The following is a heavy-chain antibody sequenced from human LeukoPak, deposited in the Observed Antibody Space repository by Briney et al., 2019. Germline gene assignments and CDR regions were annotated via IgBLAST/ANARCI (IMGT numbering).Heavy chain of an antibody. CDR2: IYNSGSP. CDR1: GGSIRGGCYY. J-gene: IGHJ6*02. V-gene: IGHV4-61*02. D-gene: IGHD1-1*01. CDR3: ARGDDPYDYGMDV. Sequence: TLFLTCTVSGGSIRGGCYYWSWIRPPAGEGLEWFGRIYNSGSPNYNPSLKSRVTISVDMSKNQFSLKLSSVTAADTAVYYCARGDDPYDYGMDVWGQGTTVTVSS.